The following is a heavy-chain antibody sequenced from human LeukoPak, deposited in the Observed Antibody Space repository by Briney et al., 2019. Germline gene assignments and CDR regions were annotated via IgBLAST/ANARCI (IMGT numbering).Heavy chain of an antibody. CDR1: GFTVSSNY. D-gene: IGHD4-17*01. V-gene: IGHV3-23*01. Sequence: PGGSLRLSCAASGFTVSSNYMSWVRQAPGKGLEWVSAISGSGGSTYYADSVRGRFTISRDNSKNTLYLQMNSLRAEDTAVYYCAKDDYGGNPFDYWGQGTLVTVSS. CDR3: AKDDYGGNPFDY. J-gene: IGHJ4*02. CDR2: ISGSGGST.